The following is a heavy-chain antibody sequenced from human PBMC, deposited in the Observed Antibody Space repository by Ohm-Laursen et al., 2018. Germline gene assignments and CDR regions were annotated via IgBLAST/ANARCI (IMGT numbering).Heavy chain of an antibody. CDR3: ARWGSGTYHYFDY. V-gene: IGHV3-7*01. J-gene: IGHJ4*02. Sequence: SLRLSCAASGFTFDSYAMSWVRQAPGKGLEWVAYIKADGSAKFYVDSVKARFTVSRDNAKNSLYLQMNSLTAEDTAVYYCARWGSGTYHYFDYWGQGTLVTVSS. CDR2: IKADGSAK. D-gene: IGHD1-26*01. CDR1: GFTFDSYA.